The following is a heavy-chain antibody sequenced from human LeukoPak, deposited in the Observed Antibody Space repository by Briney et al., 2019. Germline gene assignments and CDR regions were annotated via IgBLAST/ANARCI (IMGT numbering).Heavy chain of an antibody. CDR2: INHSGST. CDR3: ARLMTRVLFDY. D-gene: IGHD6-13*01. CDR1: GQSFSVYY. V-gene: IGHV4-34*01. Sequence: SETLSLTCAVYGQSFSVYYWIWIRHSPGKVLEWIGEINHSGSTNYNPSLKGRVPISLYTSKNQCSLKLSSVTAADTAVYYCARLMTRVLFDYWGQGSLVSVSS. J-gene: IGHJ4*02.